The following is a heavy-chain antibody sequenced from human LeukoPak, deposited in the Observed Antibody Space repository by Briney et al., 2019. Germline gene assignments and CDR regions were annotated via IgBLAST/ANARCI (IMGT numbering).Heavy chain of an antibody. CDR3: ATRPDIAATGPGWFDP. Sequence: SETLSLACAVYGVSFSGYYWSWIRQPPGKGLEWIGEINHCGSTNYNPSLKSRVTISVDTSKNQFSLKLSSVTAADTAVYYCATRPDIAATGPGWFDPWGQGTLVTVSS. CDR1: GVSFSGYY. CDR2: INHCGST. D-gene: IGHD6-13*01. V-gene: IGHV4-34*01. J-gene: IGHJ5*02.